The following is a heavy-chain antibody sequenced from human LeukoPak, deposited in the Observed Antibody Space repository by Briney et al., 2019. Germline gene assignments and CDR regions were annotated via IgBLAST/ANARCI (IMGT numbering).Heavy chain of an antibody. D-gene: IGHD4-17*01. V-gene: IGHV4-61*02. J-gene: IGHJ2*01. CDR3: ARVLRPDWYFDL. CDR1: GGSISSGSYY. Sequence: SETLSLTCTVSGGSISSGSYYWSWIRQPAGKGLEWIGRIYTSGSTNYSPSLKSRVTISVDTSKNQFSLKLSSVTAAGTAVYYCARVLRPDWYFDLWGRGTLVTVSS. CDR2: IYTSGST.